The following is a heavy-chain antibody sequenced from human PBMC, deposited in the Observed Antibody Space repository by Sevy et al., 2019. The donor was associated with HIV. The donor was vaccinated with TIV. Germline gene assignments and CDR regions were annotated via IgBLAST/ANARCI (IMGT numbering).Heavy chain of an antibody. D-gene: IGHD3-9*01. CDR3: ARAPLDDILTGYYRAFDY. J-gene: IGHJ4*02. Sequence: SDTLSLTCTVSGGSISSGGYYWSWIRQPAGKGLEWLGRIYTSGSTNYNPSLKSRVTISVDTSKNQFSLKLSSVTAADTAVYYCARAPLDDILTGYYRAFDYWGQGTLVTVSS. V-gene: IGHV4-61*02. CDR1: GGSISSGGYY. CDR2: IYTSGST.